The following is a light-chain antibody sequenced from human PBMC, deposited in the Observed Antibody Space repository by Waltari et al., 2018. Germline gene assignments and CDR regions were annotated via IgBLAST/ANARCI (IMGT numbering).Light chain of an antibody. CDR1: RPTLGPVSA. J-gene: IGLJ2*01. Sequence: QSVLTQPPSVSGAPGHRVTTACTGTRPTLGPVSAVHWYQQLPGTAPNRLIYGTSNLPSGVPDRFSGSKSGTSASLAITGLQAEDEADYYCQSYDSSLSGSVFGGGTKLTVL. CDR3: QSYDSSLSGSV. V-gene: IGLV1-40*01. CDR2: GTS.